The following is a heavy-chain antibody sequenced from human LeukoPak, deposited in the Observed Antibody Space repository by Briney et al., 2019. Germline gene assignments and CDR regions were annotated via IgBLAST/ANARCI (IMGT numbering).Heavy chain of an antibody. Sequence: GASVKVSCKASGYTFTSYGISWVRQAPGQGLEWMGWISAYNGNTNYAQKLQGRVTMTTDTSTSTAYMELRSLRSDDTAVYYCARDREYCTSTICPVDYWGQGSLVTVSS. D-gene: IGHD2-2*01. CDR1: GYTFTSYG. V-gene: IGHV1-18*01. CDR2: ISAYNGNT. J-gene: IGHJ4*02. CDR3: ARDREYCTSTICPVDY.